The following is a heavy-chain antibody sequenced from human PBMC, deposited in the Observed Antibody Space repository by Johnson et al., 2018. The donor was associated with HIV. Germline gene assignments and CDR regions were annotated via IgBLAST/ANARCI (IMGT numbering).Heavy chain of an antibody. V-gene: IGHV3-30*03. CDR1: GFTFSSYG. CDR2: ISYDGSNK. Sequence: QVQLVESGGDVVQPGRSLRLSCAASGFTFSSYGMHWVRQAPGKGLEWVAVISYDGSNKYYAESVKGRFNISRDNSKNTPYLQMNSLRAEDTAVYYCASWGVGSIWDHDAFYIWGQGTMVTVSS. CDR3: ASWGVGSIWDHDAFYI. J-gene: IGHJ3*02. D-gene: IGHD6-13*01.